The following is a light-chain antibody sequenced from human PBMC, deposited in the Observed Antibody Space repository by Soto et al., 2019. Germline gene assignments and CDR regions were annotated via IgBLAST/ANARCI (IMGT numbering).Light chain of an antibody. CDR2: GAS. J-gene: IGKJ4*01. Sequence: EIVLTQSPGTLSLSPGERATLSCRASQSVSSSSLAWYQQKPGQAPRLLIYGASSRATGIPDRFSGRGSGTEFTLTISSLELEEFSVYDCHQSDSSPLTFGGGTKVEIK. V-gene: IGKV3-20*01. CDR3: HQSDSSPLT. CDR1: QSVSSSS.